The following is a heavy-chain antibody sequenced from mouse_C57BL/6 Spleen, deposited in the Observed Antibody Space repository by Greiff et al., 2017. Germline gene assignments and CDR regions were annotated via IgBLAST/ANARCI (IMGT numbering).Heavy chain of an antibody. Sequence: QVTLKVSGPGILQSSQSLSLTCSFSGFSLSTSGMGVSWLRQPTGKGLEWLAHIYCDDDKRYNPSLKSRHTISKDTSRNQVFLKITSVDTADTATYYCARSPYYCGSSYGEYFDVWGTGTTVTVSS. CDR3: ARSPYYCGSSYGEYFDV. J-gene: IGHJ1*03. D-gene: IGHD1-1*01. V-gene: IGHV8-12*01. CDR2: IYCDDDK. CDR1: GFSLSTSGMG.